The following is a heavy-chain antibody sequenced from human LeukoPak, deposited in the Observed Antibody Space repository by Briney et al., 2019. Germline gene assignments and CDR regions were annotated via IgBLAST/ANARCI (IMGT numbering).Heavy chain of an antibody. CDR2: INPNSGGT. Sequence: GASVKVSCKASGYTFTGYYMHWVRQAPGQGLEWMGWINPNSGGTNYAQKFQGRVTMTRDTSISTAYMELSRLRSDDTAVYYCARDAKDSSGYTLFDYWGQGTLVTVSS. J-gene: IGHJ4*02. CDR1: GYTFTGYY. D-gene: IGHD3-22*01. V-gene: IGHV1-2*02. CDR3: ARDAKDSSGYTLFDY.